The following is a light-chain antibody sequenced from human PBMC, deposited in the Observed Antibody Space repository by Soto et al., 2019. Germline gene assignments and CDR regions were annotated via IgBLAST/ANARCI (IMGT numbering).Light chain of an antibody. CDR2: DAS. J-gene: IGKJ4*01. Sequence: EIVLTQSPGTLSLSPGERATLSCRASQSVSSYLAWYQQKPGQAPRLLMYDASNRATGIPARFSGSGSGTDFTLTISSLEPEDFAVYYCQQRSNWLTFGGGTKVEIK. CDR1: QSVSSY. CDR3: QQRSNWLT. V-gene: IGKV3-11*01.